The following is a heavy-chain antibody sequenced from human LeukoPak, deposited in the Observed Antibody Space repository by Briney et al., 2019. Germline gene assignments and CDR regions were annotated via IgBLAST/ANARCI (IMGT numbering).Heavy chain of an antibody. Sequence: GSLRLSCAASGFTFSDYGMHWVRQAPGKGLEWVAVISYDGSNKYYADSVKGRFTISRDNSKNTLYLQMNSLRAEDTAVYYCANLAVAGRIGDAFDIWGQGTMVTVSS. CDR1: GFTFSDYG. V-gene: IGHV3-30*18. CDR2: ISYDGSNK. J-gene: IGHJ3*02. D-gene: IGHD6-19*01. CDR3: ANLAVAGRIGDAFDI.